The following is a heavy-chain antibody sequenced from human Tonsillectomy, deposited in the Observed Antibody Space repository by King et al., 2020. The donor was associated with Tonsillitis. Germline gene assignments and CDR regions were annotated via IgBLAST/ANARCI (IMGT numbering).Heavy chain of an antibody. CDR2: IYYSGST. Sequence: VQLQESGPGLVKPSETLSLTCTVSGGSISSYYWSWIRQPPGKGLEWIGYIYYSGSTNYNPSLKSRVTISVDTSKNQFSLKVSSVTAADTAVYYCARRGIYGVVTPGYFDYWGQGTLVTVSA. CDR3: ARRGIYGVVTPGYFDY. D-gene: IGHD3-3*01. J-gene: IGHJ4*02. CDR1: GGSISSYY. V-gene: IGHV4-59*01.